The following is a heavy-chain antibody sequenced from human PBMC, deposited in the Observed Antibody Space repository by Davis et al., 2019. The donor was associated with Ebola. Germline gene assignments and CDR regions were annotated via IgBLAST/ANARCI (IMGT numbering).Heavy chain of an antibody. J-gene: IGHJ6*02. CDR1: GYTFTNNG. Sequence: ASVKVSCKASGYTFTNNGISWVRQAPGQGLEWMGWISEYNGNTRYAQKFQGRVTMTTNTSASPAYMELSSLSFEDTAVYYCARDHRDDNYYYYYAIDVWGQGTTVTVSS. CDR3: ARDHRDDNYYYYYAIDV. CDR2: ISEYNGNT. D-gene: IGHD3-9*01. V-gene: IGHV1-18*04.